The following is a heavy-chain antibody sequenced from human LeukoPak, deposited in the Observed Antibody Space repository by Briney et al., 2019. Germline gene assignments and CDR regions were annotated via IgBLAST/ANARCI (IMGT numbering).Heavy chain of an antibody. Sequence: GSLRLSCAAPGFTISDYGLVWVRQATGKGLEWVSASRSGGADNFYADAVTGRFTISKDNAKNSLYLQMNSLRAEDTAVYYCTRKVASGADAFDIWGQGTMITVSS. J-gene: IGHJ3*02. CDR2: SRSGGADN. V-gene: IGHV3-21*01. CDR1: GFTISDYG. D-gene: IGHD2-15*01. CDR3: TRKVASGADAFDI.